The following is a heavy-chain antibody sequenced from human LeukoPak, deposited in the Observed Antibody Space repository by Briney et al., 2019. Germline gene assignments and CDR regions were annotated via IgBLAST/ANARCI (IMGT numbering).Heavy chain of an antibody. Sequence: PGGSLRLSCAASGFTFSSYAMSWVRQAPGKGLEWVSAIRDSGSSTHYADSVKGRFTTSRDNSKNTLFLQMNSLRAEDTAIYYCVKYGPQDSGSSHFDYWGQGALVTVSS. CDR2: IRDSGSST. V-gene: IGHV3-23*01. J-gene: IGHJ4*02. D-gene: IGHD1-26*01. CDR1: GFTFSSYA. CDR3: VKYGPQDSGSSHFDY.